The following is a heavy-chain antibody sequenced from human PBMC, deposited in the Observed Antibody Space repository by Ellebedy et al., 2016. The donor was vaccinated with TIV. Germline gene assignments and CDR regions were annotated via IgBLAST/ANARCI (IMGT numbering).Heavy chain of an antibody. CDR2: ISAYNGNT. CDR1: GYTFTDYG. D-gene: IGHD2-8*01. J-gene: IGHJ5*02. V-gene: IGHV1-18*01. Sequence: ASVKVSXXASGYTFTDYGITWVRQAPGQGLEWMGWISAYNGNTNYAQKLQGRVTMTTDTSTSTAYMELRSLRSDDTAVYYCARDPTNGFDPWGQGTLVTVSS. CDR3: ARDPTNGFDP.